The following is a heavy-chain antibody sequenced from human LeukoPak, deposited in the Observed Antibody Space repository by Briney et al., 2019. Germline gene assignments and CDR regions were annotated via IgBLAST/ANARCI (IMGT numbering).Heavy chain of an antibody. J-gene: IGHJ4*02. CDR2: IGPHSTFT. CDR1: GFTFTDHY. V-gene: IGHV1-2*02. Sequence: ASMKVSCKSSGFTFTDHYIHWVRQGPGQGLEWMGYIGPHSTFTSSPQEFQGRVTMTRDASMSTAYMELTRLTSDDTAVYYCVREGEGPLSKDFDYWGQGALVTVSS. CDR3: VREGEGPLSKDFDY. D-gene: IGHD2/OR15-2a*01.